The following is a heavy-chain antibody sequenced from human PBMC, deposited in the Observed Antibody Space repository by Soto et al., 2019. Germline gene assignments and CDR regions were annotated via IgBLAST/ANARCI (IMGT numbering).Heavy chain of an antibody. D-gene: IGHD4-17*01. CDR2: ISGSGGST. V-gene: IGHV3-23*01. J-gene: IGHJ4*02. CDR1: GFTFSSYA. CDR3: AKDGRDDYGDYSIDY. Sequence: PGGSLRLSCAASGFTFSSYAMSWVRQAPGKGLEWVSAISGSGGSTYYAGSVKGRFTISRDNSKNTLYLQMNSLRAEDTAVYYCAKDGRDDYGDYSIDYWGQGTLVTVSS.